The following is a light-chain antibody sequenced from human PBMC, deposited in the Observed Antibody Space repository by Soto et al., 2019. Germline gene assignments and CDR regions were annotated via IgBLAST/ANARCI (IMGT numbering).Light chain of an antibody. CDR1: QSVGRF. CDR2: VAS. CDR3: QQYNNWPLT. J-gene: IGKJ4*01. V-gene: IGKV1-39*01. Sequence: IQMTQSPSSLSASVGDRVTITCRASQSVGRFLNWYQQKPGKAPTVLINVASTLRSGVPSRFSGSGSGTDFNLTINSLQPEDFAVYYCQQYNNWPLTFGGGTKVDIK.